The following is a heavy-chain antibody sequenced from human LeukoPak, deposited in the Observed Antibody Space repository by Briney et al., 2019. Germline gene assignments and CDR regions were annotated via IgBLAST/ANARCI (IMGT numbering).Heavy chain of an antibody. Sequence: GGSLRLSCAASGFTFSSYEMNWVRQAPGKGLEWVSYISSSGSTIYYADSVKGRFTISRDNAKNSLYLQMNSLRAEDTAVYYCARGTFMPGLWFGELSGIGWFDPWGQGTLVTVSS. CDR2: ISSSGSTI. CDR1: GFTFSSYE. V-gene: IGHV3-48*03. CDR3: ARGTFMPGLWFGELSGIGWFDP. J-gene: IGHJ5*02. D-gene: IGHD3-10*01.